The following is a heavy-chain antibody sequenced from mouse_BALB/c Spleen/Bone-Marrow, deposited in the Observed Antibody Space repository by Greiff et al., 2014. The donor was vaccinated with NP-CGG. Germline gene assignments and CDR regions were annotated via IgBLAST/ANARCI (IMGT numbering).Heavy chain of an antibody. J-gene: IGHJ3*01. CDR3: AGSPY. CDR1: GYTFSSYW. CDR2: ILPGSGTT. V-gene: IGHV1-9*01. Sequence: LQESGAELMKPGASVKISCKATGYTFSSYWIEWVKQRPGHGLEWIGEILPGSGTTNFNEKFKGKATFTADTSSNTAYMQLSSLTSEDSAVYYCAGSPYWGQGTLVTVSA.